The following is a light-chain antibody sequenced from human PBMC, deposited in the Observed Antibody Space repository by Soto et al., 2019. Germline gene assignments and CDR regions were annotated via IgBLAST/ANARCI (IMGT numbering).Light chain of an antibody. V-gene: IGLV1-44*01. Sequence: QSVLTQPPSESGTPGQSIIISCAGSSSNVGENPVNWYQQLPGTAPKVLIYRDNQRPSGVPDRFSGSKSRTSASLAISGLPSEAEADYYCAVWDDSLDGWGFGGGTKLTVL. J-gene: IGLJ3*02. CDR1: SSNVGENP. CDR3: AVWDDSLDGWG. CDR2: RDN.